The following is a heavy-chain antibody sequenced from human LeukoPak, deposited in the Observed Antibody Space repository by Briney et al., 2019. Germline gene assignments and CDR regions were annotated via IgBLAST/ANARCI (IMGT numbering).Heavy chain of an antibody. Sequence: ASVKVSCKASGGTFSSYAISWVRQAPGQGLEWMGGIIPIFGTANYAQKFQGRVTITADESTSTAYMELSSLRSEDTAVYYCARDSSGWYHGFDHWGQGTLVTVSS. CDR1: GGTFSSYA. J-gene: IGHJ5*02. D-gene: IGHD6-19*01. V-gene: IGHV1-69*13. CDR2: IIPIFGTA. CDR3: ARDSSGWYHGFDH.